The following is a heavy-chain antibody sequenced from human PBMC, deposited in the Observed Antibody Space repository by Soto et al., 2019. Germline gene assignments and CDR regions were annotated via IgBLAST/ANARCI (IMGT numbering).Heavy chain of an antibody. D-gene: IGHD3-10*01. CDR2: IISLFGTA. V-gene: IGHV1-69*01. J-gene: IGHJ4*02. Sequence: QVQLVQSGADVKKPGSSVKVSCQASGVTFSSETLGWVRQAPGQGLEWVGGIISLFGTASYAQKFQGRVTITADESTSTVYMELRSLRSDDTAVYFCATELGENPTSPFDAWGQGTLVTVSS. CDR1: GVTFSSET. CDR3: ATELGENPTSPFDA.